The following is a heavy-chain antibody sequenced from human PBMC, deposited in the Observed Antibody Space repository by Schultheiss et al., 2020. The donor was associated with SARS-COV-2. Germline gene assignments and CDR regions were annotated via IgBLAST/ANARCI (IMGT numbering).Heavy chain of an antibody. V-gene: IGHV3-23*01. CDR2: ISGSGGST. CDR1: GFTFSSYG. Sequence: GGSLRLSCAASGFTFSSYGMHWVRQAPGKGLEWVSAISGSGGSTYYADSVKGRFTISRDNAKNSLYLQMNSLRAEDTAVYYCAKESPYAARRDYYFDYWGQGTLVTVSS. CDR3: AKESPYAARRDYYFDY. D-gene: IGHD6-6*01. J-gene: IGHJ4*02.